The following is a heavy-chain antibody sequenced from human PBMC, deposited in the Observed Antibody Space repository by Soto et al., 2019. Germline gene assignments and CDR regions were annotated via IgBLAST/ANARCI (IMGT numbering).Heavy chain of an antibody. D-gene: IGHD3-9*01. J-gene: IGHJ6*02. V-gene: IGHV1-69*01. CDR1: GGTFSSYA. CDR2: IIPIFGTA. Sequence: QVQLVQSWAEVKKPGASVKVSCKASGGTFSSYAISWVRQAPGQGLEWMGGIIPIFGTANYAQKFQGRVTITADESTSTAYMELSSLRSEDTAVYYCARDKGPSNYDILTGSYYGMDVWGQGTTVTVPS. CDR3: ARDKGPSNYDILTGSYYGMDV.